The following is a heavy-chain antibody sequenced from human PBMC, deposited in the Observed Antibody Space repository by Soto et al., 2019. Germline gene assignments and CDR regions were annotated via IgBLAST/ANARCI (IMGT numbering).Heavy chain of an antibody. CDR2: SIPIFNST. D-gene: IGHD2-2*02. CDR3: AREGSAKKAGYNGLVSLGY. Sequence: QVQLVQSGAEVKTPGSSLKVSCKVSGSRFSNYVISWVRQAPGHGLEWLGRSIPIFNSTKYAQCCQGSVTRTADKSTSTASLEMSNLRSDDTAVYYCAREGSAKKAGYNGLVSLGYWGHGTLVPVSS. V-gene: IGHV1-69*06. CDR1: GSRFSNYV. J-gene: IGHJ4*01.